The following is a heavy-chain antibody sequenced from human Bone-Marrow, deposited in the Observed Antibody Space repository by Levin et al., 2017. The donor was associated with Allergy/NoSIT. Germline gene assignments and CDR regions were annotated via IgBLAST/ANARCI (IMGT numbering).Heavy chain of an antibody. D-gene: IGHD4-11*01. Sequence: SETLSLTCSVSGGSITNYYWSWIRQPAGKGLEWIGRVYTSGSTNYNPSLKSRVIMSVDTSKNQFSLKLNSVTAADTAVYYCAREEYYLGSPGLADFSIHYGMDVWGQGTTVTVSS. CDR1: GGSITNYY. J-gene: IGHJ6*02. V-gene: IGHV4-4*07. CDR3: AREEYYLGSPGLADFSIHYGMDV. CDR2: VYTSGST.